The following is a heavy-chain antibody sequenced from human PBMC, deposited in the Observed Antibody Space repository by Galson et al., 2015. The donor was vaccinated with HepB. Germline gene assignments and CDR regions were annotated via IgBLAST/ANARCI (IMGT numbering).Heavy chain of an antibody. CDR1: GYTFTSYG. Sequence: SVKVSCKASGYTFTSYGISWVRQAPGQGLEWMGWISAYNGNTNYAQKLQGRVTMTTDTSTSTAYMELRSLRSDDTAVYYCARTLTFGELFPRGGWFDPWGQGTLVTVSS. CDR3: ARTLTFGELFPRGGWFDP. J-gene: IGHJ5*02. CDR2: ISAYNGNT. V-gene: IGHV1-18*04. D-gene: IGHD3-10*01.